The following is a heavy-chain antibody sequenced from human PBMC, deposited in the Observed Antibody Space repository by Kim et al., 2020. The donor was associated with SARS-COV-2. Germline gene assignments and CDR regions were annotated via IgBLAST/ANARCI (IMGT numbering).Heavy chain of an antibody. CDR2: IYYSGST. CDR1: GGSISSSSYY. CDR3: AREGYYGSGSYY. Sequence: SETLSLTCTVSGGSISSSSYYWGWIRQPPGKGLEWIGSIYYSGSTYYNPSLKSRVTISVDTSKNQFSLKLSSVTAADTAVYYCAREGYYGSGSYYWGQGTLVTVSS. V-gene: IGHV4-39*07. J-gene: IGHJ4*02. D-gene: IGHD3-10*01.